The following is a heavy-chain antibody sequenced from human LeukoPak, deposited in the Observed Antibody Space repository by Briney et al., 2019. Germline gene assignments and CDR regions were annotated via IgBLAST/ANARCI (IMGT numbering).Heavy chain of an antibody. V-gene: IGHV4-39*07. CDR1: GGSNSSSSYY. Sequence: SETLSLTCTVSGGSNSSSSYYWGWIRQPPGKGLKWIGSIYYSGSTYYNPFLKSRVTISVDRSKNQFSLKLSSVTAADTAVYYCARDLYSSRTNDAFVIWGHGTMVTVSS. CDR3: ARDLYSSRTNDAFVI. D-gene: IGHD6-13*01. J-gene: IGHJ3*02. CDR2: IYYSGST.